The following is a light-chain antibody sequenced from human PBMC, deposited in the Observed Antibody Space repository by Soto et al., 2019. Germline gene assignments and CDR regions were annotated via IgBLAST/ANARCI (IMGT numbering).Light chain of an antibody. CDR2: CAY. CDR3: TQSYCTWA. Sequence: DIQMTQSPSSLSASVGDRVTITCRASQSNSSYLNCYQQKPGKAPKHLIYCAYSLQGGVPSRFSGSGSGTDLHLTISSLKNEDFATYSCTQSYCTWAFGQRIKVEIK. J-gene: IGKJ1*01. CDR1: QSNSSY. V-gene: IGKV1-39*01.